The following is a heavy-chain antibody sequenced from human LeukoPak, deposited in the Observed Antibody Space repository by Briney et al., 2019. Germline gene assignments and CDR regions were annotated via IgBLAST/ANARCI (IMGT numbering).Heavy chain of an antibody. V-gene: IGHV3-66*01. CDR1: GFTFSSNY. Sequence: GGSLRLSCAASGFTFSSNYMSWVRQAPGKGLEWVSVIYSDGRTFYADSVNARFTISRDNSKNTLYLHMNSLRADDTAVYFCSTIVPDVVATLTFAYWGQGALVTVSS. D-gene: IGHD2-21*01. CDR3: STIVPDVVATLTFAY. J-gene: IGHJ4*02. CDR2: IYSDGRT.